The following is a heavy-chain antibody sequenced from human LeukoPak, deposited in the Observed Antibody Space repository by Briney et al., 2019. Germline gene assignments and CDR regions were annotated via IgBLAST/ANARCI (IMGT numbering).Heavy chain of an antibody. D-gene: IGHD4-17*01. CDR3: ARVKYGDYEVPYYMDV. CDR1: GGSISSYY. Sequence: SETLSLTCTVSGGSISSYYWSWIRQPPGKGLEWIGYIYYSGSTNYNPSLKSRVTISVDTPKNQFSLKLSSVTAADTAVYYCARVKYGDYEVPYYMDVWGKGTTVTVSS. J-gene: IGHJ6*03. V-gene: IGHV4-59*01. CDR2: IYYSGST.